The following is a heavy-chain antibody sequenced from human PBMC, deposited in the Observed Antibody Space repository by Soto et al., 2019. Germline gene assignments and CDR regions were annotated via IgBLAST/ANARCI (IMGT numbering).Heavy chain of an antibody. CDR1: GGSISSGGYS. Sequence: SETLSLTCAVSGGSISSGGYSWSWFRQPPGKGLEWIGYIYHSGTTYYNPSLKSRVTISVDRSKNQFSLKLSSVTAADTAVYYCARVPAPWGQGTLVTVSS. V-gene: IGHV4-30-2*01. CDR2: IYHSGTT. CDR3: ARVPAP. J-gene: IGHJ4*02.